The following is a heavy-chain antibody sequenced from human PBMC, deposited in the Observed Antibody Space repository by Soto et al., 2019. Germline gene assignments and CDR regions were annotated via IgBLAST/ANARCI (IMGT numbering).Heavy chain of an antibody. CDR3: ARGGSSEL. D-gene: IGHD6-6*01. CDR1: GGSTVSDKW. Sequence: NPSETLSLTCAVSGGSTVSDKWWSWVRQSPGKGLEWLGEINHRGSTIYNPSLKSRVTISVDTSRNQFYLKVKSVTAADTAVYYCARGGSSELWGQGTLVTVSS. V-gene: IGHV4-4*02. CDR2: INHRGST. J-gene: IGHJ4*02.